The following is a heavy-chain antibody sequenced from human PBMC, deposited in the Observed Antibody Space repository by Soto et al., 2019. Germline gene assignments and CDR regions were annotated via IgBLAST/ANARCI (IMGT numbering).Heavy chain of an antibody. D-gene: IGHD6-13*01. Sequence: QVQLQQWGAGLLKPSETLSLTCAVYGGSFSGYYWSWIRQPPGKGLEWIGEINHSGSTNYNPSLTRRVTLSVDTSKNQFALKLSAVTAADTAVYYCASLYPPLRGSSWLDYWGQGTLVTVSS. CDR2: INHSGST. V-gene: IGHV4-34*01. CDR3: ASLYPPLRGSSWLDY. J-gene: IGHJ4*02. CDR1: GGSFSGYY.